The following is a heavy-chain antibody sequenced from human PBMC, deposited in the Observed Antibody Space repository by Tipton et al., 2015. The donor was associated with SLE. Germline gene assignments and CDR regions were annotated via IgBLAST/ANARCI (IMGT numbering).Heavy chain of an antibody. V-gene: IGHV3-53*01. Sequence: QLVQSGGGLIQPGGSLRLSCAASGFTVSSNYMSWVRQAPGKGLGWVSVIYSGGSTYYADSVKGRFTISRDNAKNSLYLQMNSLRAEDTAVYYCARDTTMIVVDFYFDYWGPGTLLTCSS. CDR1: GFTVSSNY. J-gene: IGHJ4*02. D-gene: IGHD3-22*01. CDR3: ARDTTMIVVDFYFDY. CDR2: IYSGGST.